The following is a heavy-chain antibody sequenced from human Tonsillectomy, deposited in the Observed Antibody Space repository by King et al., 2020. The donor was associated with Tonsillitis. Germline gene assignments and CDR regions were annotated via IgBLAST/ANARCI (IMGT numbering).Heavy chain of an antibody. CDR3: ARAGQETYGLDS. V-gene: IGHV7-4-1*02. Sequence: QLVQSGSELKKPGASVRVSCKAAGYTFTTLGIHWVRQAPGQGLEWMGCSHTGTENPAYAQDFTGRFVFSLDTSVSTAYLQINSLKADDTAIYYCARAGQETYGLDSWGQGTLVTVSS. J-gene: IGHJ4*02. CDR2: SHTGTENP. D-gene: IGHD4-17*01. CDR1: GYTFTTLG.